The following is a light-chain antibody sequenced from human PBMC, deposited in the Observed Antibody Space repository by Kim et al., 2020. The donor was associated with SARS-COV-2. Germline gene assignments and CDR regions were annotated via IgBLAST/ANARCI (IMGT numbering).Light chain of an antibody. CDR1: QSVSSN. CDR2: DAS. Sequence: IVMTQSPATLSVSPGERATLSCRASQSVSSNLAWYQQKPGQAPRILIYDASTRATGIPARFSGSGSGTEFTLTISSLQSEDFAVYYCQQFNKWPRTFGPGTKVDIK. CDR3: QQFNKWPRT. J-gene: IGKJ3*01. V-gene: IGKV3-15*01.